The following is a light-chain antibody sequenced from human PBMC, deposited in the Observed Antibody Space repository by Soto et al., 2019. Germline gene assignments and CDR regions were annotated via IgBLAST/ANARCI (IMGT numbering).Light chain of an antibody. CDR2: EVS. V-gene: IGLV2-23*02. CDR3: CSYAGSSTFYV. Sequence: QSALTQPASVSGSPGQSITISCTGTXSXXGSYNLVSWYQQHPGKAPKLMIYEVSKRPSGVSNRFSGSKSGNTASLTISGLQAEDEADYYCCSYAGSSTFYVFGTGTKLTVL. J-gene: IGLJ1*01. CDR1: XSXXGSYNL.